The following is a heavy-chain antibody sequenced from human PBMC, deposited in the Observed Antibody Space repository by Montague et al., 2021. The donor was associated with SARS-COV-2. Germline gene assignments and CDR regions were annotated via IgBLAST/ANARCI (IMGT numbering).Heavy chain of an antibody. CDR2: IDWDDDK. CDR1: GFSLSTSGMC. Sequence: PALVKPTQTLTLTCTFSGFSLSTSGMCVSWIRQPPGKALEWLARIDWDDDKYYSTSLKTRLTISKDTSKNQVVLTMTNMDPVGTATYYCARMSYDSSGYPALAFDIWGQGTMVTVSS. D-gene: IGHD3-22*01. CDR3: ARMSYDSSGYPALAFDI. J-gene: IGHJ3*02. V-gene: IGHV2-70*11.